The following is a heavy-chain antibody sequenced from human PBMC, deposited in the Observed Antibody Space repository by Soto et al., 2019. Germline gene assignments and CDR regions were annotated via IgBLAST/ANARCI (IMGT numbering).Heavy chain of an antibody. CDR1: GFTFSSSS. J-gene: IGHJ4*02. D-gene: IGHD2-2*01. V-gene: IGHV3-21*01. Sequence: EVQLVESGGGLVKPGGSLRLSCAASGFTFSSSSMNWVRQAPGKGLEWVSSLSSSSSYMYYADSVKGRFTISRDNAKNXXYLQMNSLRAEDTAVYYCARDVRYCSSTSCYAFDYWGQGTLVTGSS. CDR2: LSSSSSYM. CDR3: ARDVRYCSSTSCYAFDY.